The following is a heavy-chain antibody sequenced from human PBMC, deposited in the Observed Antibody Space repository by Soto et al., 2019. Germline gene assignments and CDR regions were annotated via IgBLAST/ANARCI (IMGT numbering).Heavy chain of an antibody. D-gene: IGHD3-10*01. CDR3: ARQLIINRIGFGEEYYYYGMDV. V-gene: IGHV4-39*01. J-gene: IGHJ6*02. Sequence: SETLSLTCTVSGVSISSTSSYLGGIPPPPGKGLVWIWSIYYSGSTYYNPSLKSRVTISVDTSKNQFSLKLSSVTAADTAVYYFARQLIINRIGFGEEYYYYGMDVWGQGTTVT. CDR2: IYYSGST. CDR1: GVSISSTSSY.